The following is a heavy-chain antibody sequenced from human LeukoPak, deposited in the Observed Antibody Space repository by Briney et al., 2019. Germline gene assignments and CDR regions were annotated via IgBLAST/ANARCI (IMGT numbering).Heavy chain of an antibody. CDR3: ARDARGSGSYPV. CDR2: IIPIFGTA. J-gene: IGHJ6*04. Sequence: ASVKVSCKTSGGTFSSYAISWVRQAPGHGLEWMGGIIPIFGTANYAQKFQGRVTITADKSTSTAYMELSSLRSGDTAVYYCARDARGSGSYPVWGKGTTVTVSS. V-gene: IGHV1-69*06. D-gene: IGHD3-10*01. CDR1: GGTFSSYA.